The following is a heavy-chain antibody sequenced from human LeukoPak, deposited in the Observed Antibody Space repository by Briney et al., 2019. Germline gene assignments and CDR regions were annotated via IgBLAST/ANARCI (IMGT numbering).Heavy chain of an antibody. CDR2: IIPIFGTA. Sequence: ASVKVSCTASGGTFSSYAISWVRQAPGQGLEWMGGIIPIFGTANYAQKFHGRVTITADKSTSTAYMELSSLRSEDTAVYYCARGFSAAGLYYYYYMDVWGKGTTVTVSS. J-gene: IGHJ6*03. CDR1: GGTFSSYA. D-gene: IGHD6-13*01. CDR3: ARGFSAAGLYYYYYMDV. V-gene: IGHV1-69*06.